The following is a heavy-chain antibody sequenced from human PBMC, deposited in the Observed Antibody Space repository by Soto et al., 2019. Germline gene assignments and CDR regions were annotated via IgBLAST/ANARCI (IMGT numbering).Heavy chain of an antibody. Sequence: PGRSLRLSCAASKSTVGSSYMTWVRQAPGKGLEWVSVIYSGGLTYYADSVKGRFTISRDTSKNTLYLQMNTLRADDTAVYYCASSAGFCSGGSCYDYWGQGTLVTVSS. CDR1: KSTVGSSY. CDR2: IYSGGLT. J-gene: IGHJ4*02. V-gene: IGHV3-53*01. CDR3: ASSAGFCSGGSCYDY. D-gene: IGHD2-15*01.